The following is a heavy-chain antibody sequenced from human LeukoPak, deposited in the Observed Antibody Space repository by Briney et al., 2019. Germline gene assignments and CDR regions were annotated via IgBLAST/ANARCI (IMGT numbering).Heavy chain of an antibody. V-gene: IGHV3-23*01. CDR1: GFIVTNYA. D-gene: IGHD3-10*01. CDR3: AKRGVVIRVILVGFHKEAYYFDS. CDR2: IGYSAGDT. Sequence: GGSLRLSCAASGFIVTNYAMTWVRQAPGKGLEWVSTIGYSAGDTYYADSVKGRFTISRDNPKNTLYLQMNSLRDEDTAVYFCAKRGVVIRVILVGFHKEAYYFDSWGQGALVTVSS. J-gene: IGHJ4*02.